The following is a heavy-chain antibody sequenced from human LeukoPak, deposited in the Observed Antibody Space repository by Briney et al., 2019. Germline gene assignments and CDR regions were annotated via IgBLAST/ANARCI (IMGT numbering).Heavy chain of an antibody. CDR3: ARRAAAGSCFDY. V-gene: IGHV3-11*01. CDR1: GFTFSDYY. D-gene: IGHD6-13*01. CDR2: ISSGSSTI. Sequence: GGSLRLSCAVSGFTFSDYYMSWIRQAPGKGLKWVSYISSGSSTISHADSVKGRFTISRDNAENSLYLQMNSLRAEDTAMYYCARRAAAGSCFDYWGQGTLVTVSS. J-gene: IGHJ4*02.